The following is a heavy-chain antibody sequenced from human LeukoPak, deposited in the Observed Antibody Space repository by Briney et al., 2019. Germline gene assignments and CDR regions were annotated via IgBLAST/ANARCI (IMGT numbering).Heavy chain of an antibody. CDR2: IYSGGST. J-gene: IGHJ4*02. D-gene: IGHD3-10*01. CDR1: GFTVSSNY. V-gene: IGHV3-53*05. CDR3: AKDIEARGVIIIDY. Sequence: GGSLTLSCAASGFTVSSNYMSWVRQAPGKGLEWVSVIYSGGSTYYADPVKGRFTISRDNSKNSLYLQMNSLRTEDTALYYCAKDIEARGVIIIDYWGQGTLVTVSS.